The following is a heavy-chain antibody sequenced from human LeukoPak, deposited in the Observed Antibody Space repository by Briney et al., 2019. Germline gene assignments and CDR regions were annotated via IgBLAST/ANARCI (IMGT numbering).Heavy chain of an antibody. Sequence: PGGSLRLSCAASGFTFSSYEMNWVRQAPGKGLEWVSYISSSGSTIYYADSVKGRFTISRDNAKNSLYLQMNSLRAEDTAVYYCARDRDAAATFPYYYYYYMDVWGKGTTVTVSS. J-gene: IGHJ6*03. CDR1: GFTFSSYE. V-gene: IGHV3-48*03. CDR3: ARDRDAAATFPYYYYYYMDV. D-gene: IGHD6-13*01. CDR2: ISSSGSTI.